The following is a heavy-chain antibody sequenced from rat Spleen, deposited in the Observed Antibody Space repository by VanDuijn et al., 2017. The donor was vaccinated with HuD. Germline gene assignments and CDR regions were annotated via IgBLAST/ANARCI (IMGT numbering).Heavy chain of an antibody. CDR1: GFTFNNYW. J-gene: IGHJ2*01. V-gene: IGHV5-31*01. Sequence: EVQLVESGGGLVQPGRSLKLSCVASGFTFNNYWMTWIRQAPGKGLEWVASITNTGGSTYYPESVKGRFTISRDNAKSTLYLQMNSLRSEDTATYYCTRGTFDYWGQGVMVTVSS. CDR3: TRGTFDY. CDR2: ITNTGGST.